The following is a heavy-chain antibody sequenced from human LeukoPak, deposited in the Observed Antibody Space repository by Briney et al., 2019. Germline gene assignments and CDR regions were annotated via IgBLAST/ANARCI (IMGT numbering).Heavy chain of an antibody. CDR1: GGSISSSSYY. V-gene: IGHV4-39*07. CDR2: IYYSGST. CDR3: ARDRKAYYMDV. J-gene: IGHJ6*03. Sequence: SETLSLTCTVSGGSISSSSYYWGWIRQPPGKGLEWTGSIYYSGSTYYNPSLKSRVTISVDTSKNQFSLKLSSVTAADTAVYYCARDRKAYYMDVWGKGTTVTVSS.